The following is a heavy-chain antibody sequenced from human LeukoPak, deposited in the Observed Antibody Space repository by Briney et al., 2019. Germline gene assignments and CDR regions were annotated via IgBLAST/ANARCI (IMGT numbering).Heavy chain of an antibody. CDR3: AGGITMVRGPRSSASIDI. V-gene: IGHV3-48*01. J-gene: IGHJ3*02. D-gene: IGHD3-10*01. CDR2: ISSCSSTI. CDR1: GFTFSSYS. Sequence: GGSLRLSCAASGFTFSSYSMNWVRQAPGKGLEWVSYISSCSSTINYAESVKVRFPISRYKAKNSLYLQMNSLRAGDTAVYYWAGGITMVRGPRSSASIDIWGQGTMVTVSS.